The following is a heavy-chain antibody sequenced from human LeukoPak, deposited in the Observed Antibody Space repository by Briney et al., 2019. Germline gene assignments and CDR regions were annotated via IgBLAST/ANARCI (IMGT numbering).Heavy chain of an antibody. D-gene: IGHD5-24*01. V-gene: IGHV1-18*04. J-gene: IGHJ4*02. CDR2: ISAYNGNT. CDR1: GYTFTGYY. Sequence: ASVKVSCKASGYTFTGYYMHWVRQATGQGLEWMGWISAYNGNTNYVQKLQGRVTMTTDTYTSTAYMELRSLRCDDTAVYYCARDGYNYYFDYWGQGTLVTVSS. CDR3: ARDGYNYYFDY.